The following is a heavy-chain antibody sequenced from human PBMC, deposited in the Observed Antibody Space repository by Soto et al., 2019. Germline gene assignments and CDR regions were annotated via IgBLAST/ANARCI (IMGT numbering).Heavy chain of an antibody. J-gene: IGHJ3*02. CDR1: GFTVSSNY. CDR3: ARDGDSWSYPNDAFDI. CDR2: IYSGGST. D-gene: IGHD1-26*01. V-gene: IGHV3-66*01. Sequence: EVQLVESGGGLVQPGGSLRLSCAAYGFTVSSNYMSWVRQAPGKGLEWVSVIYSGGSTYYADSVKGRFTISRDNSKNTLYLQMNSLRAEDTAVYYCARDGDSWSYPNDAFDIWAQGTMVTVSS.